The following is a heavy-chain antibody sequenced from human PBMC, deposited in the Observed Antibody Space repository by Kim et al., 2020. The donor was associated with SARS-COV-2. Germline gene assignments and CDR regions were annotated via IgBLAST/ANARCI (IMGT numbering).Heavy chain of an antibody. J-gene: IGHJ4*02. CDR2: IYGGGST. Sequence: GGSLRLSCVVSGVTVSNTYMSWVRQAPGKGLEWVSIIYGGGSTYYAYSVKGRFTISRDDSKNTVYLQMNSLRAEDTALYFCAREPSTYFDYWGQGTLVTVSS. CDR1: GVTVSNTY. V-gene: IGHV3-66*01. CDR3: AREPSTYFDY.